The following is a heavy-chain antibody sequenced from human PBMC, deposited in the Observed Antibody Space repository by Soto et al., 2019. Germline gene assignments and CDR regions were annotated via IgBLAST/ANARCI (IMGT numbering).Heavy chain of an antibody. CDR1: GFTFSSYG. J-gene: IGHJ6*02. V-gene: IGHV3-30*18. D-gene: IGHD2-2*01. Sequence: QVQLVESGGGVVQPGRSLRLSCAASGFTFSSYGIHWVRQAPGKGLEWVAVVSYDGSHKYYADSVKGRLTISRDNSKNTLYLQMNSLRAEDTAVYYCAKDQQQHCSSSSCPYGMDVWGQGTTVTVSS. CDR2: VSYDGSHK. CDR3: AKDQQQHCSSSSCPYGMDV.